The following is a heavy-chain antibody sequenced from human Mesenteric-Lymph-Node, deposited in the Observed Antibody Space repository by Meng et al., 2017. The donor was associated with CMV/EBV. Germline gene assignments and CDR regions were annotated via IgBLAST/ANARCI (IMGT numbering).Heavy chain of an antibody. D-gene: IGHD1-7*01. Sequence: GGPLRLSCAASGFTFSSYAMHWVRQAPGKGLEWVAVISYDGSNKYYADSVKGRFTISRDNSKNTLYLQMNSLRAEDTAVYYCARANWNYVALLSYWGQGTLVTVSS. CDR1: GFTFSSYA. J-gene: IGHJ4*02. V-gene: IGHV3-30-3*01. CDR3: ARANWNYVALLSY. CDR2: ISYDGSNK.